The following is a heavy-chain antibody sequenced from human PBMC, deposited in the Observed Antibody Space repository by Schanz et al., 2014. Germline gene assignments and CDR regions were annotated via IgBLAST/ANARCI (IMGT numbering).Heavy chain of an antibody. Sequence: VQLVESGGGLVQPGGSLRLSCIGSGFTFRSYALGWVRQAPGKGLEWVSLVSASGGGPFYADSVRGRFTISRDNSMNTVYLQMNSLRSDDAAVYYCARAQGVIRLYYGVDVWGQGTTVTVSS. CDR2: VSASGGGP. J-gene: IGHJ6*02. D-gene: IGHD3-10*01. V-gene: IGHV3-23*04. CDR3: ARAQGVIRLYYGVDV. CDR1: GFTFRSYA.